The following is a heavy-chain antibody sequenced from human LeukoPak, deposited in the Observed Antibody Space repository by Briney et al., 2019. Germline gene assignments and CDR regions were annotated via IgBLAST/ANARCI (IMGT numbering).Heavy chain of an antibody. CDR3: AKRSGYSTGWFFDF. J-gene: IGHJ4*02. V-gene: IGHV3-23*01. CDR2: IRGSGDNT. Sequence: QPGGSLRLSCAASGFSFSSYAMSWVRQAPGKGLEWVSSIRGSGDNTYYAESVKGRFTISRDNSKNTLFLQMNSLRAEDTAVFYCAKRSGYSTGWFFDFWGQGTLVTVSS. CDR1: GFSFSSYA. D-gene: IGHD2-8*02.